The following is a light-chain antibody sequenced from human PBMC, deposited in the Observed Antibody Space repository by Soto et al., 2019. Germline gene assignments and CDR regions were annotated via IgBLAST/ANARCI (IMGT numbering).Light chain of an antibody. CDR3: QKYNSAPPFT. J-gene: IGKJ3*01. CDR2: VAS. Sequence: DLQMTQSPSSLSASVGDRVTITCRASQGISSYLAWYQQKPGKVPKLLISVASTLQSGVPSRFSGSGSGTDFTLTISSLQPEDVATYYCQKYNSAPPFTFGPGTKVDIK. CDR1: QGISSY. V-gene: IGKV1-27*01.